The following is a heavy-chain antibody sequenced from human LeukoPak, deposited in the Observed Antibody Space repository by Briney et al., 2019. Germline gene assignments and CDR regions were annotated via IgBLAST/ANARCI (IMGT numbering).Heavy chain of an antibody. Sequence: PGGSLRLSCAASGFTFSSYGMHWDRQAPGKGLEWVAFIRYDGSNKYYADSVKGRFTISRDNSKNTLYLQMNSLRAEDTAVYYCAKDNQAEQWLVPVDYWGQGTLVTVSS. CDR2: IRYDGSNK. CDR1: GFTFSSYG. V-gene: IGHV3-30*02. D-gene: IGHD6-19*01. CDR3: AKDNQAEQWLVPVDY. J-gene: IGHJ4*02.